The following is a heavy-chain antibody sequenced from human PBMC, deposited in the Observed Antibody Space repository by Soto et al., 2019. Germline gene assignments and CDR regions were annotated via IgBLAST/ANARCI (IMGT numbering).Heavy chain of an antibody. J-gene: IGHJ5*02. Sequence: QVQLQESGPGLVQPSGTLSLTCAVSGDSINNSHWWSWVRQTPGKGLEWIGETYHSGTTNYNPSLKNRVTISIDKSKNQFSLKMNSVTAADTAVYYCAREVNSSTARGPNWFDPWGQGTLVTVSS. CDR3: AREVNSSTARGPNWFDP. V-gene: IGHV4-4*02. D-gene: IGHD6-13*01. CDR2: TYHSGTT. CDR1: GDSINNSHW.